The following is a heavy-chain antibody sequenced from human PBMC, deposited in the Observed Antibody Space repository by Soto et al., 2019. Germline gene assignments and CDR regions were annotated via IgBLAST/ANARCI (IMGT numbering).Heavy chain of an antibody. D-gene: IGHD6-19*01. CDR2: INPNSGGT. Sequence: QAQLVQSGAEVKKPGASVKVSCKAPGYTLTDYYMHWVRQAPGQGLEWMGWINPNSGGTSYAQKFQGSVTMTRDTSISTAYMELSRLKSDDTAVYYCARGGYSSGYDAFDIWGQGTIVTVSS. CDR1: GYTLTDYY. V-gene: IGHV1-2*04. J-gene: IGHJ3*02. CDR3: ARGGYSSGYDAFDI.